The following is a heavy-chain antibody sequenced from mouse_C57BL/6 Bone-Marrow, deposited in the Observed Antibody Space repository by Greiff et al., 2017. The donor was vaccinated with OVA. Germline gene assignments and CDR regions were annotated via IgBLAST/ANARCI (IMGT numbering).Heavy chain of an antibody. V-gene: IGHV12-3*01. Sequence: VKLQESGPGLVKPSQSLFLTCSITGFPITSGYYWIWIRQSPGKPLEWMGYITHSGETFYNPSLQSPISITRETSKNQFFLQLNSVTTEDTAMYYCAGDRDYDGGWFAYWGQGTLVTVSA. J-gene: IGHJ3*01. CDR3: AGDRDYDGGWFAY. CDR1: GFPITSGYY. D-gene: IGHD2-4*01. CDR2: ITHSGET.